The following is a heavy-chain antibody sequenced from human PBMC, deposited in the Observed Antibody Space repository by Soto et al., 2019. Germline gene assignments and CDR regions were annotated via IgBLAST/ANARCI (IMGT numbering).Heavy chain of an antibody. CDR3: TRDLYYDSSGYYYLAQY. Sequence: ASVKASCKASGYTFTSYAIHWVRQAPGQRLEWMGWINAGNGNTKYSQKFQGRFTISRDDSKSIAYLQMNSLKTEDTAVYYCTRDLYYDSSGYYYLAQYWGQGTLVTVSS. J-gene: IGHJ4*02. CDR1: GYTFTSYA. D-gene: IGHD3-22*01. V-gene: IGHV1-3*01. CDR2: INAGNGNT.